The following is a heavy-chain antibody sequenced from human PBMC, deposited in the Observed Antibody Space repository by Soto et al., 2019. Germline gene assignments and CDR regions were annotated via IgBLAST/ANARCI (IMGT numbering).Heavy chain of an antibody. CDR2: IYYSGST. CDR3: ANSYGDYVSY. V-gene: IGHV4-39*01. Sequence: QLQLQESGPGLVKPSETLSLTCTVSGGSISSSTYYWGWIRQPPGKGLEWFGSIYYSGSTYYNPSPKRRVTISVDTSKNQFSLQLSSVTAADTAVYYCANSYGDYVSYWGQGTLVTVSS. CDR1: GGSISSSTYY. D-gene: IGHD4-17*01. J-gene: IGHJ4*02.